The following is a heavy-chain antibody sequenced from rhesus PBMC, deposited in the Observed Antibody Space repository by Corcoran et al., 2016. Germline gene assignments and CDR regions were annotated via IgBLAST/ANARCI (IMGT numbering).Heavy chain of an antibody. CDR3: ASVLFNRFDV. CDR1: GGSISSSNW. J-gene: IGHJ5-1*01. V-gene: IGHV4-65*02. CDR2: ISGSSGST. Sequence: QVQLQESGPGLVKPSETLSLTCAVSGGSISSSNWWSWNRQPPGKGLEWLGYISGSSGSTYYNPSLKSRVTISKDTSKNQFSLKLSAVTAADTAVYYCASVLFNRFDVWGPGVLVTVSS. D-gene: IGHD2-21*01.